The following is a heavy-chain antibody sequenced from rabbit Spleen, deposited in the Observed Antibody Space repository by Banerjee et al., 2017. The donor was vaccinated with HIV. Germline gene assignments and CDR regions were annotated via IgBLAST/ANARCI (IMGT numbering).Heavy chain of an antibody. Sequence: VESGGDLVKPGASLTLTCTASGVSFSFNNYMCWVRQAPGKGLEWIACIYTGNYKTYYASWAKGRFTISKTSSTTVTLQMTSLTVADTATYFCARDAGSGPYIDGYFSLWGPGTLVTVS. CDR3: ARDAGSGPYIDGYFSL. J-gene: IGHJ4*01. CDR2: IYTGNYKT. CDR1: GVSFSFNNY. D-gene: IGHD8-1*01. V-gene: IGHV1S40*01.